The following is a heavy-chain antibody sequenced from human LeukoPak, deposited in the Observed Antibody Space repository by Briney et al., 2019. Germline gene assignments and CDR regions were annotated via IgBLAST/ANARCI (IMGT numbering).Heavy chain of an antibody. CDR3: AREGDAFDF. CDR2: MRQDGSEK. Sequence: GGSLRLSCAASGFTFSDYYMSWIRQAPGKGLEWVANMRQDGSEKFYVDSVKGRFTISRDDAKNSLYLQMDSLRAEDTALYYCAREGDAFDFWGQGTMVTVSS. J-gene: IGHJ3*01. V-gene: IGHV3-7*01. CDR1: GFTFSDYY.